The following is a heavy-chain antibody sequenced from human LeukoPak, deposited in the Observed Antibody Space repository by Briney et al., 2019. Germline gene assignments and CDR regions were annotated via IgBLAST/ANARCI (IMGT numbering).Heavy chain of an antibody. CDR2: IDPSDSYT. V-gene: IGHV5-10-1*01. D-gene: IGHD6-19*01. CDR1: GYRFASYW. CDR3: VRHEQWLVDDI. J-gene: IGHJ4*02. Sequence: GESLKTSCKASGYRFASYWISWVRQMPGKGLQWMARIDPSDSYTNYSPSFEGHVTISVDKSISTAYLQWSSLKASDTAVYFCVRHEQWLVDDIWGQGTLVTVSS.